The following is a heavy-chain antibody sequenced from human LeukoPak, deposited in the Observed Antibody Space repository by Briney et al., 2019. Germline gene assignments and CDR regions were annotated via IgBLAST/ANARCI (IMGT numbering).Heavy chain of an antibody. CDR2: IKQDGSEK. V-gene: IGHV3-7*01. J-gene: IGHJ3*02. D-gene: IGHD5/OR15-5a*01. CDR1: GFTFSNYW. Sequence: GGSLRLSCAASGFTFSNYWMSWVRQAPGKGLEWVANIKQDGSEKYYVDSVKGRFTISRDNAKNSLYLQMNSLRAEDTAVYYCARTIVFDLNAFDIWGQGTMVTVSS. CDR3: ARTIVFDLNAFDI.